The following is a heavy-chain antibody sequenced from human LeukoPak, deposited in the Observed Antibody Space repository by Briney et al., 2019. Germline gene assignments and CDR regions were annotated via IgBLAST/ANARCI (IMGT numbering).Heavy chain of an antibody. J-gene: IGHJ6*03. CDR2: ISAYNGNT. CDR1: GYTFTSYG. V-gene: IGHV1-18*01. Sequence: ASVKVSCKASGYTFTSYGISWVRQAPGQGLEWMGWISAYNGNTNYAQKLQGRVTMTTDTSTSTAYMELRSLRSDDTAVYYCARTNRYCTNGVCYTEDYYYYMDVWGKGTTVTVSS. D-gene: IGHD2-8*01. CDR3: ARTNRYCTNGVCYTEDYYYYMDV.